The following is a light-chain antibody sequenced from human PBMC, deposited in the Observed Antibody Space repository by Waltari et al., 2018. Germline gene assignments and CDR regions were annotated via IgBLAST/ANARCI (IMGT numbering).Light chain of an antibody. CDR1: SSDVGGYNY. Sequence: QSALTQPASVSGSPGQSITISCTGTSSDVGGYNYVSWYQLHPGKAPKLMIYEVSNRPSGVSNRFSGSKSGNTASLTSSGLQAEDEADYYCSSYTSSSTLYVFGTGTKVTVL. V-gene: IGLV2-14*01. CDR3: SSYTSSSTLYV. CDR2: EVS. J-gene: IGLJ1*01.